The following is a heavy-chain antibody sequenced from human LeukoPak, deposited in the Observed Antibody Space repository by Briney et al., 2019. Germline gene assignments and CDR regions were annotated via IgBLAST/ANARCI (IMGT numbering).Heavy chain of an antibody. J-gene: IGHJ6*02. V-gene: IGHV1-69*04. CDR2: IIPILGIA. D-gene: IGHD2-15*01. Sequence: ASVNVSCKASGGTFSSYAISWVRQAPGQGLEWMGRIIPILGIANYAQKLQGRVTITADKSTSTAYMELSSLRSEDTAVYYCARDPEYCSGGSCYSERDYYGMDVWGQGTTVTVSS. CDR3: ARDPEYCSGGSCYSERDYYGMDV. CDR1: GGTFSSYA.